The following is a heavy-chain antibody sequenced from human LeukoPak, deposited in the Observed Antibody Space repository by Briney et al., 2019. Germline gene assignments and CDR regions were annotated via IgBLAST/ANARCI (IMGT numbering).Heavy chain of an antibody. CDR1: GGTFSSYA. D-gene: IGHD4-17*01. V-gene: IGHV1-69*01. Sequence: SVKVSCTASGGTFSSYAISWVRQAPGQGLEWMGGIIPIFGTANYAQKFQGRVTITADGSTSTAYMELSSLRSEDTAVYYCARDPLNDYGDYYGMDVWGKGTTVTVSS. CDR2: IIPIFGTA. CDR3: ARDPLNDYGDYYGMDV. J-gene: IGHJ6*04.